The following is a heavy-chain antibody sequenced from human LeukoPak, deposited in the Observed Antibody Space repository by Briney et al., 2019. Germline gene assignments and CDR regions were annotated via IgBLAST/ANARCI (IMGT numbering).Heavy chain of an antibody. CDR1: GFTFSSYW. V-gene: IGHV3-74*01. CDR2: INSDGSST. Sequence: GGSLRLSCAASGFTFSSYWMHWVRQTPQKGLVWVSRINSDGSSTSHADSVKGRFTISRDNAKSTLYLQMNSLGAEDTAVYYCARDLLTGFDYWGQGTLVTVFS. CDR3: ARDLLTGFDY. J-gene: IGHJ4*02. D-gene: IGHD1-20*01.